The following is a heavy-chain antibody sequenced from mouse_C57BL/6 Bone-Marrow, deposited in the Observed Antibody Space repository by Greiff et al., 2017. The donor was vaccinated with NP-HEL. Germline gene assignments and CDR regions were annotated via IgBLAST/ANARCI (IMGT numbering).Heavy chain of an antibody. CDR1: GIDFSRYW. Sequence: EVKLMESGGGLVQPGGSLKLSCAASGIDFSRYWMSWVRRAPGKGLEWIGEINPDSSTINYAPSLKDKFIISRDNAKNTLYLQMSKVRSEDTALYYCARRGITTVVDWYFDVWGTGTTVTVSS. CDR2: INPDSSTI. V-gene: IGHV4-1*01. J-gene: IGHJ1*03. D-gene: IGHD1-1*01. CDR3: ARRGITTVVDWYFDV.